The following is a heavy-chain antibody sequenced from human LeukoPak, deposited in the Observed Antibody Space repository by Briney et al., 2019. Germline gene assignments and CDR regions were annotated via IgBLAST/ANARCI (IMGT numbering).Heavy chain of an antibody. CDR3: ARAVDSSSWYTSFDP. CDR2: MNPNSGNT. CDR1: GYTFTSYD. Sequence: ASVKVSCKASGYTFTSYDINWVRQATGQGLEWMGRMNPNSGNTGYAQKFQGRVTMTRNTSISTAYMELSSLRSEDTAVYYCARAVDSSSWYTSFDPWGQGTLVTVSS. D-gene: IGHD6-13*01. J-gene: IGHJ5*02. V-gene: IGHV1-8*01.